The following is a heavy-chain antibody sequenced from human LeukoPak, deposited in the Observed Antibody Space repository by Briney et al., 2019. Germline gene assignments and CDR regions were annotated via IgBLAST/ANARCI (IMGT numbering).Heavy chain of an antibody. D-gene: IGHD5-18*01. J-gene: IGHJ4*02. CDR1: GFTFSSYG. CDR2: IRYDGSNK. CDR3: AKDRGTAMATFDY. V-gene: IGHV3-30*02. Sequence: GGSLRLSCAASGFTFSSYGMHWVRQAPGKGLEWVAFIRYDGSNKYYADSVKSRFTISRDNSKNTLYLQMNSLRAEDTAVYYCAKDRGTAMATFDYWGQGTLVTVSS.